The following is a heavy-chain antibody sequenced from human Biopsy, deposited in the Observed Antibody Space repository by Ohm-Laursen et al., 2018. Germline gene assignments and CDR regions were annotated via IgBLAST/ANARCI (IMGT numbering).Heavy chain of an antibody. CDR1: GYSLTELS. J-gene: IGHJ4*02. Sequence: ASVKVSCKVSGYSLTELSMHWVRQAPGQGLEWMGGFAPENGRIVYSQKFQGGVTMTEDTSTSTAYMEVWRLRSDDTAVYYCAADINVWNVNYWGQGTQVIVSS. CDR2: FAPENGRI. V-gene: IGHV1-24*01. CDR3: AADINVWNVNY. D-gene: IGHD1-1*01.